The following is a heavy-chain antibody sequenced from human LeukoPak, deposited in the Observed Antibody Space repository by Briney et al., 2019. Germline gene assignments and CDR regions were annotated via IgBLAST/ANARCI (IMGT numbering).Heavy chain of an antibody. CDR3: PRVLSAGAPLGGMDV. J-gene: IGHJ6*02. Sequence: PWETLSLTCTVSGGSISSYYWSWIRQPPGKGLEWVGSIYYNGSANYNAALKSRVTISVDPSKNQFSLKLSSVTAAHTAVYYCPRVLSAGAPLGGMDVWGQGTTVTVSS. V-gene: IGHV4-59*01. D-gene: IGHD1-26*01. CDR2: IYYNGSA. CDR1: GGSISSYY.